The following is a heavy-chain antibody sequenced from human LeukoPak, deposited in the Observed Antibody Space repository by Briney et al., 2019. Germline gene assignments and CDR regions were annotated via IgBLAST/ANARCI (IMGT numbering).Heavy chain of an antibody. CDR2: IKSKTDGGTR. CDR1: GFTFSSYA. V-gene: IGHV3-15*01. J-gene: IGHJ3*02. D-gene: IGHD4/OR15-4a*01. Sequence: GGSLRLSCAASGFTFSSYAMSWVRQAPGKGLEWVGRIKSKTDGGTRDYAAPVKGRFTISRDDSKNTLYLQMNSLKTEDTAVYYCTTFDYAAFLIWGQGTMVTVSS. CDR3: TTFDYAAFLI.